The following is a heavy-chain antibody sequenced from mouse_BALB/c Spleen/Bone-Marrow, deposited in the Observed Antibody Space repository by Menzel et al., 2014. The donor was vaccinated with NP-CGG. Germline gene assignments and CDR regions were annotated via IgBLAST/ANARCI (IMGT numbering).Heavy chain of an antibody. CDR2: ISRGGSYT. V-gene: IGHV5-6*01. Sequence: EVKLVESGGDLVKPGGSLKLSCAASGFTFSSYGMSWVRQTPDKRLEWVATISRGGSYTYYPDSVKGRFTISRDNAKNTLYLQMSSLKSEDTAMYYCARQTYYDYDGYFDYWGQGTTLTVSS. J-gene: IGHJ2*01. CDR1: GFTFSSYG. CDR3: ARQTYYDYDGYFDY. D-gene: IGHD2-4*01.